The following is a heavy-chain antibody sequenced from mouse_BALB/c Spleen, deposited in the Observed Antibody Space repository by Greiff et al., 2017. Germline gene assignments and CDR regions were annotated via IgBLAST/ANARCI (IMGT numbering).Heavy chain of an antibody. V-gene: IGHV3-8*02. J-gene: IGHJ4*01. CDR1: GDSITSGY. CDR3: ARSSLYGYDGAMDY. D-gene: IGHD2-2*01. Sequence: EVQVVESGPSLVKPSQTLSLTCSVTGDSITSGYWNWIRKFPGNKLEYMGYISYSGSTYYNPSLKSRISITRDTSKNQYYLQLNSVTTEDTATYYCARSSLYGYDGAMDYWGQGTSVTVSS. CDR2: ISYSGST.